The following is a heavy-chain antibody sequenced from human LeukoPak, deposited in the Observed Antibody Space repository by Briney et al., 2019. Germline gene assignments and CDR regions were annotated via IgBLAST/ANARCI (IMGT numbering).Heavy chain of an antibody. J-gene: IGHJ4*02. CDR2: INHSGST. CDR1: GGSFSGYY. V-gene: IGHV4-34*01. CDR3: ARDKGYHGGSFDY. D-gene: IGHD3-10*01. Sequence: SETLSLTCAVYGGSFSGYYWSWIRQPPGKGLEWIGEINHSGSTNYNPSLKSRVTISVDTSKNQFSLKLSSVTAADTAVYYCARDKGYHGGSFDYWGQGTLVTVSS.